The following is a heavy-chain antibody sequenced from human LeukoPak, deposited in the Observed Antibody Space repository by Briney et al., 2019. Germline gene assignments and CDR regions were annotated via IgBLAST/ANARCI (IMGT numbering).Heavy chain of an antibody. CDR2: ISAYNGNT. J-gene: IGHJ2*01. D-gene: IGHD1-26*01. CDR3: ARILYSGSYPWYSDL. Sequence: ASVKVSCKASGYTFTSYGISWVRQAPGQGLEWMGWISAYNGNTNYAQKLQGRVTMTTDTSTSTAYMELRSLRSDDTAVYYCARILYSGSYPWYSDLWGRGTLVTVSS. V-gene: IGHV1-18*01. CDR1: GYTFTSYG.